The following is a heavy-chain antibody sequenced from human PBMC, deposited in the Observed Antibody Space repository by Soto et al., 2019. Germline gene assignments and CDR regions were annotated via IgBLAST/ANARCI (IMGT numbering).Heavy chain of an antibody. V-gene: IGHV4-59*08. Sequence: PSETLSLTCIVSGGSISSYYWSWIRQPPGKGLEWIGYIYYSGSTNYNPSLKSRVTISVDTSKNQFSLKLSSVTAADTAVYYCARGGRSGGRCYRKDDAFDIWGQGTMVPVSS. CDR2: IYYSGST. CDR1: GGSISSYY. CDR3: ARGGRSGGRCYRKDDAFDI. J-gene: IGHJ3*02. D-gene: IGHD2-15*01.